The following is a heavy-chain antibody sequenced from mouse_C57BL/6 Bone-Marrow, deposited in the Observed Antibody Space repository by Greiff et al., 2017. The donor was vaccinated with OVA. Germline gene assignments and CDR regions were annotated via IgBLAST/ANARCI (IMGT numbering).Heavy chain of an antibody. CDR3: ASFITTVVATRYYAMDY. CDR2: IYPGSGST. V-gene: IGHV1-55*01. J-gene: IGHJ4*01. Sequence: VKLQQPGAELVKPGASVKMSCKASGYTFTSYWITWVKQRPGQGLEWIGDIYPGSGSTNYNEKFKSKATLTVDTSSSTAYMQLSSLTSEDSAVYYCASFITTVVATRYYAMDYWGQGTSVTVSS. CDR1: GYTFTSYW. D-gene: IGHD1-1*01.